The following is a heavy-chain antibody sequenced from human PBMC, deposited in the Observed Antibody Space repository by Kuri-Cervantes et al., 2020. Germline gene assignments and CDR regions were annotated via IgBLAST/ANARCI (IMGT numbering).Heavy chain of an antibody. Sequence: ASVKVSCKASGYTFTGCYMHWVRQAPGQGLEWMGWINPNSGGTNYAQKFQGRVTMTRDTSISTAYMELSRLRSDDTAVYYCARGRQNYYGSGSYYPFDYWGQGTLVTVSS. CDR2: INPNSGGT. J-gene: IGHJ4*02. D-gene: IGHD3-10*01. CDR1: GYTFTGCY. CDR3: ARGRQNYYGSGSYYPFDY. V-gene: IGHV1-2*02.